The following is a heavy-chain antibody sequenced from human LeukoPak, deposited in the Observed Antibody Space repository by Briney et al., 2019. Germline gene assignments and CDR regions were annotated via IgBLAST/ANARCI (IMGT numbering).Heavy chain of an antibody. D-gene: IGHD6-13*01. CDR2: TYWDDDK. CDR3: AHRRVSLNIAAPGYYFDY. Sequence: SGPTPVDPTQTLTPTCTFSGFSLTTSGVGVGWIRQPPGKALEWLAPTYWDDDKRYSPSLKSRLTITKDTSKNQVVLTMTNMDPVDTATYYCAHRRVSLNIAAPGYYFDYWGQGTLVTVSS. J-gene: IGHJ4*02. V-gene: IGHV2-5*02. CDR1: GFSLTTSGVG.